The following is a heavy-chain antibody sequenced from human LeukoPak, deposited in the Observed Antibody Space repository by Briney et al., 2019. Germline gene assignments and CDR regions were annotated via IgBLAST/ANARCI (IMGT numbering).Heavy chain of an antibody. CDR3: ARLGELTFFDY. Sequence: QPGGSLRLSCAASRFTVSSNYMSWVRQAPGKGLEWVSVIYSGGSTYYADSVKGRFTISRDNSKNTLYLQMNSLRAEDTAVYYCARLGELTFFDYWGQGTLVTVSS. CDR1: RFTVSSNY. J-gene: IGHJ4*02. CDR2: IYSGGST. V-gene: IGHV3-53*01. D-gene: IGHD3-16*01.